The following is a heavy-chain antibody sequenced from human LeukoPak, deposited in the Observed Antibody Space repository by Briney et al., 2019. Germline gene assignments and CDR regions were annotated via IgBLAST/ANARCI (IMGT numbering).Heavy chain of an antibody. CDR3: ARELSYYGSGSFDY. D-gene: IGHD3-10*01. CDR2: ISSSGSTI. V-gene: IGHV3-48*03. J-gene: IGHJ4*02. Sequence: GGSLRLSCAASGFTFCSYEMNWVRQAPGKGLEWVSYISSSGSTIYYADSVKGRFTISRDNAKNSLYLQMNSLRAEDTAVYYCARELSYYGSGSFDYWGQGTLVTVSS. CDR1: GFTFCSYE.